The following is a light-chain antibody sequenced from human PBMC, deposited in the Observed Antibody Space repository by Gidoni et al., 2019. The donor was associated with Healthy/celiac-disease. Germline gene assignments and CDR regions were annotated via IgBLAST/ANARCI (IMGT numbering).Light chain of an antibody. CDR2: KAS. Sequence: DIQMTQSPSTLSSSVGDRVTLTCRASQSISSWLAWYQQKPGKAPKLLIYKASSLESGVPARCSGSGSGTEFTRTVSSLQPDDFATYYCQQYNSYPWTFGQGTKVEIK. V-gene: IGKV1-5*03. CDR1: QSISSW. CDR3: QQYNSYPWT. J-gene: IGKJ1*01.